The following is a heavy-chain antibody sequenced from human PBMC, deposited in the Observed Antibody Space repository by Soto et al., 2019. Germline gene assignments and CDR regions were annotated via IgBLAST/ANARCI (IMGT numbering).Heavy chain of an antibody. D-gene: IGHD3-9*01. CDR2: ISGSGANT. Sequence: GGSLRLSCAASGFSFSYYSMSWVRQAPGKGLEWVSSISGSGANTYYADSVKGRFSISRDNSKNTLYLQLNSLRAEDTAEYYCAKHLADYESGYFRWLDAWGQGTLVTVSS. CDR3: AKHLADYESGYFRWLDA. J-gene: IGHJ5*02. CDR1: GFSFSYYS. V-gene: IGHV3-23*01.